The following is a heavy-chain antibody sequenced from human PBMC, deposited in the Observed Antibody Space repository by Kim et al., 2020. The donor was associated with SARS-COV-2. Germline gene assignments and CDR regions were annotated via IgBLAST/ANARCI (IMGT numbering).Heavy chain of an antibody. J-gene: IGHJ4*02. Sequence: SETLSLTCAVYGGSFSGYYWSWIRQPPGKGLEWIGEINHSGSTNYNPSLKSRVTISVDTSKNQFSLKLSSVTAADTAVYYCARALLGYCSGGSCYEDYWGQGTLVTVSS. CDR1: GGSFSGYY. V-gene: IGHV4-34*01. CDR2: INHSGST. CDR3: ARALLGYCSGGSCYEDY. D-gene: IGHD2-15*01.